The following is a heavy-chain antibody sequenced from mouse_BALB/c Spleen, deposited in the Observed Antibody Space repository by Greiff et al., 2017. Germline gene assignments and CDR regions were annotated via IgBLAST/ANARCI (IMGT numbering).Heavy chain of an antibody. CDR3: TRGGWDPMDY. V-gene: IGHV1S81*02. CDR1: GYTFTSYY. J-gene: IGHJ4*01. D-gene: IGHD4-1*01. Sequence: VQLQESGAELVKPGASVKLSCKASGYTFTSYYMSWVKQRPGQGLEWIGEINPSNGGTNFNEKFKSKATLTVDKSSSTAYMQLSSLTSEDSAVYYCTRGGWDPMDYWGQGTSVTVSS. CDR2: INPSNGGT.